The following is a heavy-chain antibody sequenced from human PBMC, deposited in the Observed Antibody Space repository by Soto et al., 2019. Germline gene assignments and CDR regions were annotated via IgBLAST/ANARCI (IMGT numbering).Heavy chain of an antibody. CDR2: ISYDGSNK. J-gene: IGHJ2*01. CDR1: GFTFSSYG. V-gene: IGHV3-30*18. CDR3: AKGHRDDLVGATTGGWHFDL. Sequence: QVQLVESGGGVVQPGRSLRLSCAAPGFTFSSYGRHWVRQPPGKGLEGGAVISYDGSNKYYADSVKGRFTISRDNSKNTLYLQMNSPRAEDTAVYYCAKGHRDDLVGATTGGWHFDLWGRGTLVTVSS. D-gene: IGHD1-26*01.